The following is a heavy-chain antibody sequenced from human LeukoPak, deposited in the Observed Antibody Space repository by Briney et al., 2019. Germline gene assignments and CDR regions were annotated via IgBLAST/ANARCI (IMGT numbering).Heavy chain of an antibody. CDR1: GYSFTSYW. CDR3: AKQGGPGNAMDV. V-gene: IGHV5-10-1*01. J-gene: IGHJ6*02. Sequence: KPGESLRMSCKGSGYSFTSYWISCVRQMPGKGLEWMGRIDPSDSYTNYSPSFQGHVTISADKSISTAYLQWSSLKASDTAMYYCAKQGGPGNAMDVWGQGTTVTVSS. CDR2: IDPSDSYT. D-gene: IGHD1-26*01.